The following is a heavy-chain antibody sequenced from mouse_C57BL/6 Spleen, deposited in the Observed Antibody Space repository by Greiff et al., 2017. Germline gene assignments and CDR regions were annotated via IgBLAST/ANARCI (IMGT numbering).Heavy chain of an antibody. CDR2: IWGDGRP. Sequence: QVQLKESGPGLVAPSQSLSITCTVSGFSLTSYGVHWVRQPPGKGLEWLVVIWGDGRPTYNSALKSRLSISKDNSNSQVFLKMNSLQTDDTAMYYCARQRYSNYWYFDVWGTGTTVTVSS. J-gene: IGHJ1*03. CDR3: ARQRYSNYWYFDV. D-gene: IGHD2-5*01. V-gene: IGHV2-6-1*01. CDR1: GFSLTSYG.